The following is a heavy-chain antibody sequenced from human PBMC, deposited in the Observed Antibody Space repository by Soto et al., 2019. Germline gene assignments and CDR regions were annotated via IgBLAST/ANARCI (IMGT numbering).Heavy chain of an antibody. CDR1: GASITQYY. D-gene: IGHD6-13*01. J-gene: IGHJ4*02. CDR3: ARGGGSPYHNPEFDF. Sequence: SETLSLTCTVSGASITQYYWNWIRQSPGKGLEWIVSVSSTGSTVFNPSLTSRVTVSLDTSKNQFSLTLNSVTAADTAVYYCARGGGSPYHNPEFDFWGQETRVT. V-gene: IGHV4-59*01. CDR2: VSSTGST.